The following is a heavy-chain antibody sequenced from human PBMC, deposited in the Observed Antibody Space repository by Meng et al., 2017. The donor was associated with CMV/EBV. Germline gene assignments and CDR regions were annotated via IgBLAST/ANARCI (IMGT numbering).Heavy chain of an antibody. CDR3: ARDRAGCSSTSCYSDAFDI. CDR1: GFTFSGYA. V-gene: IGHV3-30-3*01. J-gene: IGHJ3*02. CDR2: ISYDGNNK. Sequence: GESLKISCAASGFTFSGYAFHWVRQVPGKGLKWVAVISYDGNNKYYTDSVKGRFTISRDNSKNTLYLQMNSLRAEDTAVYYCARDRAGCSSTSCYSDAFDIWGQGTMVTVSS. D-gene: IGHD2-2*01.